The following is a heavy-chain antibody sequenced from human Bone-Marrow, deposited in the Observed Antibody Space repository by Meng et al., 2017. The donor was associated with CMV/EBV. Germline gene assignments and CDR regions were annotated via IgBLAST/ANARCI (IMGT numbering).Heavy chain of an antibody. Sequence: ASVKVSCKASGYTFTSYDINWVRQATGQGLEWMGWMNPNSGNTGYAQKFQGRVTMTRNTSISTAYMELSSLRSEDTAVYYCASAGGSLYYYGMDVWGQGTTVTVSS. CDR3: ASAGGSLYYYGMDV. V-gene: IGHV1-8*01. J-gene: IGHJ6*02. D-gene: IGHD3-16*01. CDR1: GYTFTSYD. CDR2: MNPNSGNT.